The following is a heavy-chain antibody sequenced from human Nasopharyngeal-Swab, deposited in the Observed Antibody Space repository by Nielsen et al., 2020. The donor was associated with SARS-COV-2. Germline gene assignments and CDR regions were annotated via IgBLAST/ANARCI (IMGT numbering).Heavy chain of an antibody. CDR3: ARGASGYYDFWSGYYRYYYYYYMDV. J-gene: IGHJ6*03. V-gene: IGHV3-7*01. D-gene: IGHD3-3*01. Sequence: WIRQPPGKGPEWVANIKQDGSEKYYVDSVKGRFTISRDNAKNSLYLQMNSLRAEDTAVYYCARGASGYYDFWSGYYRYYYYYYMDVWGKGTTVTVSS. CDR2: IKQDGSEK.